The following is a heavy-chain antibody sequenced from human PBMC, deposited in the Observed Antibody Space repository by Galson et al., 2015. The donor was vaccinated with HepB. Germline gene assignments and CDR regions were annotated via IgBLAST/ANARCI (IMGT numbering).Heavy chain of an antibody. CDR3: ARAREIMITFGGVIVTYNWFDP. CDR2: ISVYNGNT. CDR1: GYTFTSYG. V-gene: IGHV1-18*04. D-gene: IGHD3-16*02. Sequence: SVKVSCKASGYTFTSYGISWVRQAPGQGLEWMGWISVYNGNTNYAQKLQGRVTMTTDTSTSTAYMELRSLRSDDTAVYYCARAREIMITFGGVIVTYNWFDPWGQGTLVTVSS. J-gene: IGHJ5*02.